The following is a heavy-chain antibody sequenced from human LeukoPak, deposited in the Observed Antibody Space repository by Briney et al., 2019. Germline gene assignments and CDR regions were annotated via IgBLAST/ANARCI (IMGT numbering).Heavy chain of an antibody. CDR3: AKVGHDSSGHYYDWFDP. J-gene: IGHJ5*02. D-gene: IGHD3-22*01. CDR1: GFTFRNYA. Sequence: GGSLRLSCAASGFTFRNYAMSWVRQAPGKGLQWVSAISGSGSSTYYADSVKGRFTISRDNFQNTLYLQMNSLRAEDTAVYYCAKVGHDSSGHYYDWFDPWGQGTLVTVSS. V-gene: IGHV3-23*01. CDR2: ISGSGSST.